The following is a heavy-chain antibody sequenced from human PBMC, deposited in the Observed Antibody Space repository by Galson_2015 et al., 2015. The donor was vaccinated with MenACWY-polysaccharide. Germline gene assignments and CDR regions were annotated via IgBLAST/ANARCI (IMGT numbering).Heavy chain of an antibody. D-gene: IGHD3-22*01. Sequence: SEPLSLTCTVSGASISSYYWSWIRQPPGKGLEWIGYIYYSGSTNYNPSLKSRVTISVDTSKNQFSLKLSSVTAADTAVYYCARHALSYDNSGYYYFDYWGPGTLVTVSS. J-gene: IGHJ4*02. V-gene: IGHV4-59*08. CDR1: GASISSYY. CDR2: IYYSGST. CDR3: ARHALSYDNSGYYYFDY.